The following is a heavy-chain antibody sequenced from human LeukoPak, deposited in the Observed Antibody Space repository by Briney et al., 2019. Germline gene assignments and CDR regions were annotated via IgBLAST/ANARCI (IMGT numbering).Heavy chain of an antibody. Sequence: ASVKVSCKASGGTFSSYAISWVRQAPGQELEWMGMIYPRDGSTSYAQNFQGRVTVTRDTSTTTVHMELRGLRSEDTAVYYCARDQEGFDYWGQGTVVTVSS. CDR3: ARDQEGFDY. J-gene: IGHJ4*02. CDR1: GGTFSSYA. CDR2: IYPRDGST. V-gene: IGHV1-46*01.